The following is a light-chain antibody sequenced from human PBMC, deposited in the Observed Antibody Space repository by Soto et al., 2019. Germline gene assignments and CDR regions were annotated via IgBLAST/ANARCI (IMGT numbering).Light chain of an antibody. Sequence: IQMTQSPSTLSGSVGDRVTITCRASQTSSSWLAWYQQKPGKAPKLLIYRASTLKSGVPSRFSGSGSGTEFTLTISSLQPDDFATYYCQHYNSYSEAFGQGTKVDNK. V-gene: IGKV1-5*03. CDR3: QHYNSYSEA. CDR1: QTSSSW. J-gene: IGKJ1*01. CDR2: RAS.